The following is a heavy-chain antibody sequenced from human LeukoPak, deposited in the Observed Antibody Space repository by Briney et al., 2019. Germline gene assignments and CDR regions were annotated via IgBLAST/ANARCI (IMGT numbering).Heavy chain of an antibody. V-gene: IGHV1-8*03. CDR1: RYTFTNYD. D-gene: IGHD3-3*01. Sequence: ASVKVSCKASRYTFTNYDINWVRQATGQGLEWVGRRNPNSGNTGYAQKFQGRVTITRNTSISTAYMELSSLRSEDTAVYYCARIRGGRFLEWLFWGQGTLVTVSS. CDR2: RNPNSGNT. J-gene: IGHJ4*02. CDR3: ARIRGGRFLEWLF.